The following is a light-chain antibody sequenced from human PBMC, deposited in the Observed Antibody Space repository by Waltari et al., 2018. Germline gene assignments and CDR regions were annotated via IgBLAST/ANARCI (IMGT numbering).Light chain of an antibody. CDR2: AAS. J-gene: IGKJ4*01. V-gene: IGKV1-NL1*01. Sequence: DIQMTQSPSSLSAYVGNTVTITCRATQAISTSLAWYQQKPGKAPKLLLYAASTLDSGVPSRFSGSGSGTEFTLTISSLQSEDFATYYCQQYSSFPPLTFGGGTKVEIK. CDR3: QQYSSFPPLT. CDR1: QAISTS.